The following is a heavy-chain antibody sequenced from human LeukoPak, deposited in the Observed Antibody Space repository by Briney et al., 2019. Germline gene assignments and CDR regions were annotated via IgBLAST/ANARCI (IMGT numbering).Heavy chain of an antibody. CDR3: AKDPNGDYVGTFDM. V-gene: IGHV3-23*01. CDR2: ISGNGGRT. D-gene: IGHD4-17*01. CDR1: GFTFSSYG. J-gene: IGHJ3*02. Sequence: GRSLRLSCVASGFTFSSYGMSWVRQAPGKGLECVSFISGNGGRTDYAESVKGRFTISRDNSKNTVYLQMNSLRDEDTAAYYCAKDPNGDYVGTFDMWGQGTMVTVSS.